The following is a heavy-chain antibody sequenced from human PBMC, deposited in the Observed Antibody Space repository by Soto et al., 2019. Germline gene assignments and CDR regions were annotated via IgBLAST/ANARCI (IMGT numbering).Heavy chain of an antibody. D-gene: IGHD2-2*01. J-gene: IGHJ4*02. CDR1: GGSISYYY. V-gene: IGHV4-59*01. Sequence: PSETLSLTCSVSGGSISYYYWSWIRQPPGKGLEWIGYIYYSGSTNYNPSLKSRVSISVDTSKNQFSLKLSSVTAADTAVYYCARGRLPAEAQNYFDCWGQGTLVTVSS. CDR2: IYYSGST. CDR3: ARGRLPAEAQNYFDC.